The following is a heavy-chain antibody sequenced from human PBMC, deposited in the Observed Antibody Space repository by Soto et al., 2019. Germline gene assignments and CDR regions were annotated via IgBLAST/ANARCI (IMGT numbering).Heavy chain of an antibody. CDR1: GGSISSYY. CDR2: IYYSGST. J-gene: IGHJ5*02. D-gene: IGHD2-8*01. V-gene: IGHV4-59*01. CDR3: GRDVAFNENWFDP. Sequence: LSETLSLTCTVSGGSISSYYWSWIRQPPGKGLEWIGYIYYSGSTNYNPSLKSRVTISVDTSKNQFSLKLSSVTAADTAVYYCGRDVAFNENWFDPWGQGTLVTVSS.